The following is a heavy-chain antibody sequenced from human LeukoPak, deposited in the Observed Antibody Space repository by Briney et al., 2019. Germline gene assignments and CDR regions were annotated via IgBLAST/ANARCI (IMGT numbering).Heavy chain of an antibody. CDR3: ARGGPPYYFDY. J-gene: IGHJ4*02. Sequence: GRSLRLSCAASGFTFSSYAMHWVRQAPGNGLEWVAVISYDGSNKYYADSVKGRFTISRDNSKNTLYLQMNSLRAEDTAVYYCARGGPPYYFDYWGQGTLVTVSS. CDR1: GFTFSSYA. CDR2: ISYDGSNK. V-gene: IGHV3-30-3*01.